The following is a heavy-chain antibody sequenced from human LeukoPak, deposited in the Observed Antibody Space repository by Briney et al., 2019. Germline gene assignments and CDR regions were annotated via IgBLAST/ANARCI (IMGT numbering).Heavy chain of an antibody. D-gene: IGHD3-10*01. Sequence: GASVKVSCKASGYTFTSYAMNWVRQAPGQGLEWMGWINTNTGNPTYAQGFTGRFVFSLDTSVSTAYLQISSLKAEDTAVYYCARDLVRFGEPGDAYWGQGTLVTVSS. CDR2: INTNTGNP. V-gene: IGHV7-4-1*02. J-gene: IGHJ4*02. CDR1: GYTFTSYA. CDR3: ARDLVRFGEPGDAY.